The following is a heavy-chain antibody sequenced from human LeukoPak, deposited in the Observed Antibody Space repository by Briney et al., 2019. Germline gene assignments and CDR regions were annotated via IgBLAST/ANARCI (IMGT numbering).Heavy chain of an antibody. V-gene: IGHV3-30-3*01. Sequence: SGRSLRLSCAASGFTFSSYAMHWVRQAPGKGLEWVAVISHDGNNKYYADSVKGRFTISRDNAKNSLYLQMNSLRAEDTAVYYCARGLPAAGYWYFDLWGRGTLVTVSS. CDR1: GFTFSSYA. D-gene: IGHD6-13*01. CDR3: ARGLPAAGYWYFDL. CDR2: ISHDGNNK. J-gene: IGHJ2*01.